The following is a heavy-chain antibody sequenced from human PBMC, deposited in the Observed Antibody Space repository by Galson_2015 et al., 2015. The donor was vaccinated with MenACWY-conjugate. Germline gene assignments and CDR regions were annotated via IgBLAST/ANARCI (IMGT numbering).Heavy chain of an antibody. V-gene: IGHV3-23*01. CDR2: ISDSGRTT. CDR3: AKDLVKNYEMLTGYFSD. CDR1: GFPFSSYA. Sequence: SLRLSCAVPGFPFSSYAMTWVRQAPGKGLEWVSTISDSGRTTYYADSVQGRFLISRDNSKNKVFLQMNSLRAEDAAAYYCAKDLVKNYEMLTGYFSDWGQGALVSVSS. D-gene: IGHD3-9*01. J-gene: IGHJ4*02.